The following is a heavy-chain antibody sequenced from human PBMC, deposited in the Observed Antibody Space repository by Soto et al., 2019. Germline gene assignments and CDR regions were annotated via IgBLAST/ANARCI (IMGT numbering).Heavy chain of an antibody. Sequence: GGSLRLSCAASGFTFSSYAMHWVRQAPGKGLEWVAVISYDGSNKYYADSVKGRFTISRDNSKNTLYLQMNSLRAEDTAVYYCARENRLPIAAAGTDYFDYWGQGTLVTVSS. V-gene: IGHV3-30*04. J-gene: IGHJ4*02. D-gene: IGHD6-13*01. CDR3: ARENRLPIAAAGTDYFDY. CDR2: ISYDGSNK. CDR1: GFTFSSYA.